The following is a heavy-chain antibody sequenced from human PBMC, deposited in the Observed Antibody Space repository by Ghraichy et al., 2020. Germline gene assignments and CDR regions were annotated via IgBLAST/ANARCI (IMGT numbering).Heavy chain of an antibody. CDR2: IYYSGST. CDR3: ARAVAANSNYYYGMDV. V-gene: IGHV4-59*01. D-gene: IGHD6-19*01. Sequence: SETLSLTCTVSGGSISSYYWSWIRQPPGKGLEWIGYIYYSGSTNYNPSLKSRVTISVDTSKNQFSLKLSSVTAADTAVYYSARAVAANSNYYYGMDVWGQGTTVTVSS. CDR1: GGSISSYY. J-gene: IGHJ6*02.